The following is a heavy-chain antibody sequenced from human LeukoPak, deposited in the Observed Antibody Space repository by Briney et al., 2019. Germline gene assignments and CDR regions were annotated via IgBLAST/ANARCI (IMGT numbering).Heavy chain of an antibody. D-gene: IGHD2-21*02. CDR3: ASAYCGGDCYPHFDY. Sequence: GGSLRLSCAASGFTVSSNYMSWVRQAPGKGLEWVSVIYSGGSTYYADSVKGRFTISRDISTNTLNLQMNSLRAEDTAVYYCASAYCGGDCYPHFDYWGQGTLVTVSS. J-gene: IGHJ4*02. CDR2: IYSGGST. V-gene: IGHV3-53*01. CDR1: GFTVSSNY.